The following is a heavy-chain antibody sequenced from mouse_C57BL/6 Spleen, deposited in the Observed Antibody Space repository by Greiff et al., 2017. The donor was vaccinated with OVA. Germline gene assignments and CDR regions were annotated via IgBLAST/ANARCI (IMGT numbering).Heavy chain of an antibody. Sequence: VQLQESGPGLVQPSQSLSITCTVSGFSLTSYGVHWVRQSPGKGLEWLGVIWSGGSTDYNAAFISRLSISKDNSKSQVFFKRNSLKADDTAIYYCARDLLRYFDVWGTGTTVTVSS. V-gene: IGHV2-2*01. CDR1: GFSLTSYG. J-gene: IGHJ1*03. D-gene: IGHD2-1*01. CDR2: IWSGGST. CDR3: ARDLLRYFDV.